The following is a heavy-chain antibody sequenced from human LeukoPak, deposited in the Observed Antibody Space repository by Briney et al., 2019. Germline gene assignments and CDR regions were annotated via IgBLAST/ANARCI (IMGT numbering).Heavy chain of an antibody. CDR3: ARVGPYFWSGYYLRWFDP. CDR2: IYYSGST. CDR1: GGSISSSSYY. Sequence: PSETLSLTCTVSGGSISSSSYYWGWIRQPPGKGLEWIGSIYYSGSTYYNPSLKSRVTISVDTSKNQFSLKLSSVTAADTAVYYCARVGPYFWSGYYLRWFDPWGQGTLVTVSS. J-gene: IGHJ5*02. D-gene: IGHD3-3*01. V-gene: IGHV4-39*07.